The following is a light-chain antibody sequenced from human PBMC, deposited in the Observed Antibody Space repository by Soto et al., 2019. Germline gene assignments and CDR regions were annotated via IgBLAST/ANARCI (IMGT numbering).Light chain of an antibody. Sequence: QSALTQPASVSGSPGQSITISCTGTSSDVGGYNYVSWYQQHPGKAPKLMIYDVSNRPSGVSNRFSGSKSGNTASLTISGLQAEDEADYYCSSYTSRSTLDVFVTGTKVTVL. CDR1: SSDVGGYNY. J-gene: IGLJ1*01. CDR2: DVS. CDR3: SSYTSRSTLDV. V-gene: IGLV2-14*01.